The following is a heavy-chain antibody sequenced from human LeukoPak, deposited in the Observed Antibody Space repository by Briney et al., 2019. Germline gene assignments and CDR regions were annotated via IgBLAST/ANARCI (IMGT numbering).Heavy chain of an antibody. CDR3: ARGIQQLGSYWYFDL. V-gene: IGHV4-59*01. Sequence: SETLSLTCAVYGGSLSAYYWSWIRQPPGKGLEWIGYIFYSGSTNSNPSLQSRVTISVDTSKNEFSLKLSSVTAADTAVYYCARGIQQLGSYWYFDLWGRGTLVTVSS. CDR2: IFYSGST. D-gene: IGHD5-18*01. J-gene: IGHJ2*01. CDR1: GGSLSAYY.